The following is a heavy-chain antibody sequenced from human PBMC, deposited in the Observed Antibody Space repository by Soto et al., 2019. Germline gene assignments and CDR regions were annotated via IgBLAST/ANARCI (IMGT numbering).Heavy chain of an antibody. CDR3: AKTAGYDYVWGSSGLDP. CDR2: ISYDGSDK. V-gene: IGHV3-30*18. CDR1: GFHFSSYC. J-gene: IGHJ5*02. D-gene: IGHD3-16*01. Sequence: PGGSLSLSCAASGFHFSSYCMHWVRQAPGKGLEWVAVISYDGSDKYYGDSVKGRFTISRDDSKNTLYLQMNSLRVEDTAIYYCAKTAGYDYVWGSSGLDPWGQGTLVTVSS.